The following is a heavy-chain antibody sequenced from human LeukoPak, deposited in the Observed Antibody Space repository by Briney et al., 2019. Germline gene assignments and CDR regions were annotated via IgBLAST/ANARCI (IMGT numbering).Heavy chain of an antibody. D-gene: IGHD1-26*01. CDR2: INHSGNS. Sequence: SETLSLTCAVYGGSFSDYYFTWIRQPPGKGVEWIGDINHSGNSSYNKSLKRRVTISVDTSKNQVSLELNSVTAADTAVYYCGMFAVIVGGGLDIWGQGTVVTVSS. CDR3: GMFAVIVGGGLDI. CDR1: GGSFSDYY. J-gene: IGHJ3*02. V-gene: IGHV4-34*01.